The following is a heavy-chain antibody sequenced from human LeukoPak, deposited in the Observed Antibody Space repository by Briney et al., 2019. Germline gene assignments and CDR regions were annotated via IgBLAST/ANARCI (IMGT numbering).Heavy chain of an antibody. V-gene: IGHV3-23*01. CDR1: GFTFSSYA. J-gene: IGHJ6*03. CDR3: AKLGGQEVHNYYVAV. CDR2: IIDNGYIT. D-gene: IGHD3-16*01. Sequence: GGSLRLSCAASGFTFSSYAMSWVRQAPGKGLEWVSGIIDNGYITYYANSVRGRFTISRGNSKNTLFLQMNSLRAEDTAVYYCAKLGGQEVHNYYVAVWGKGTTVTVYS.